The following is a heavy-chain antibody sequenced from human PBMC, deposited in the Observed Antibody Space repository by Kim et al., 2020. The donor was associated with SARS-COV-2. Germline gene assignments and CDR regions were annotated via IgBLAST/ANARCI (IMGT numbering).Heavy chain of an antibody. CDR3: ARLGFGQLLDY. V-gene: IGHV3-73*01. D-gene: IGHD3-10*01. Sequence: ATAYDVSVKGSFTISRDESKTTAFLQMNSLNAHDTAVYYCARLGFGQLLDYWGQGTLVTVSS. CDR2: AT. J-gene: IGHJ4*02.